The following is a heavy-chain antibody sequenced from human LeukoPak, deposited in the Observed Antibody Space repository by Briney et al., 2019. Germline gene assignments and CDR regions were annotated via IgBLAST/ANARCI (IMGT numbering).Heavy chain of an antibody. CDR2: IIPILGIA. J-gene: IGHJ4*02. Sequence: SVKVSYKASGGTFSSYAISWVRQAPGQGLEWMGRIIPILGIANYAQKFQGRVTITADKSTSTAYMELSSLRSEDTAVYYCASTYGSGSYADEWGQGTLVTVSS. D-gene: IGHD3-10*01. V-gene: IGHV1-69*04. CDR3: ASTYGSGSYADE. CDR1: GGTFSSYA.